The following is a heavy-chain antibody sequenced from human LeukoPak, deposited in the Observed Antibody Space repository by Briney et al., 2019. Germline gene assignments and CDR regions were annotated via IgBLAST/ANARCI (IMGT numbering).Heavy chain of an antibody. Sequence: SETLSLTCTVSGGSISSYYWSWIRQPPGKGLEWIGYIYYSGSTNYNPSLKSRVTISLDTSKNQFSLKLSSVTAADTAVYYCVSTKYYYDSSGYPELYFDYWGQGTLVTVSS. J-gene: IGHJ4*02. CDR3: VSTKYYYDSSGYPELYFDY. D-gene: IGHD3-22*01. V-gene: IGHV4-59*08. CDR1: GGSISSYY. CDR2: IYYSGST.